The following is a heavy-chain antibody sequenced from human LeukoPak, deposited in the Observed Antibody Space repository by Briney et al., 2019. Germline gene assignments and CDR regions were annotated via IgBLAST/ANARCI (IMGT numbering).Heavy chain of an antibody. V-gene: IGHV4-59*08. Sequence: SETLSLTCTVSGGSTSSYYWSWIRQPPGQGLESIGYIYYSGSSNYNPSLKSRVTISVDTSKNQFSLKLSSVTAADTAVYYCAKYYDFWSGYYVFDYWGQGTLVTVSS. CDR1: GGSTSSYY. CDR3: AKYYDFWSGYYVFDY. CDR2: IYYSGSS. D-gene: IGHD3-3*01. J-gene: IGHJ4*02.